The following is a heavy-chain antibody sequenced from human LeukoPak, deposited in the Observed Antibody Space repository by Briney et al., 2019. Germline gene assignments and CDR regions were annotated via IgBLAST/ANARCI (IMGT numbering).Heavy chain of an antibody. D-gene: IGHD6-19*01. J-gene: IGHJ4*02. Sequence: SETLSLTCTVSGGSISSYYWSWIRQPPGKGLEWIGYIYYSGSTNYNPSLKSRVTISVDTSKNQFSLKLSSVTAAGTAVYYCARAVADAVRYFDYWGQGTLVTVSS. CDR3: ARAVADAVRYFDY. CDR2: IYYSGST. V-gene: IGHV4-59*01. CDR1: GGSISSYY.